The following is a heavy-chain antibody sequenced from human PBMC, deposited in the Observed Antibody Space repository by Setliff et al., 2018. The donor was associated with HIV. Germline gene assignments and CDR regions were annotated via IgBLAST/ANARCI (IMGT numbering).Heavy chain of an antibody. CDR3: ARVGTTVTTRETYKWFDP. CDR1: GAPFSGFH. D-gene: IGHD4-17*01. V-gene: IGHV4-34*01. CDR2: IDHSGST. Sequence: SQTLSLTCAVSGAPFSGFHWGWIRQSPGKGLEWIGEIDHSGSTKYNPSLKSRVTLSVDTSKNQFSLKIDSVIAADTAVYFCARVGTTVTTRETYKWFDPWGQGTLVTVSS. J-gene: IGHJ5*02.